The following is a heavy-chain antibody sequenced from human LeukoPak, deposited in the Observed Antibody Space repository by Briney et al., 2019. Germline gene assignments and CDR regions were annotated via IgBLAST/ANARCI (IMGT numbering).Heavy chain of an antibody. CDR2: ISAPGSTT. Sequence: GGSLRLSCVASGFTFNTYFISWVRQAPGKGLEWVSSISAPGSTTHYADSVRGRFTISRDNSKNTLYLQMNSLRAEDTAVYYCAKAGQEWYFYYMDVWGKGTTVAVSS. V-gene: IGHV3-23*01. CDR3: AKAGQEWYFYYMDV. D-gene: IGHD3-3*01. J-gene: IGHJ6*03. CDR1: GFTFNTYF.